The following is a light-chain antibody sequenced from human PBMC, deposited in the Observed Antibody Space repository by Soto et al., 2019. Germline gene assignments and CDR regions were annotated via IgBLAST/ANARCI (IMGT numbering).Light chain of an antibody. J-gene: IGKJ4*01. Sequence: EMVMTQSPGTLSLYPGERATLSCRASQSVNNNYLAWYQQKPGQAPRLYIYGASTRATGIPDRFSGSGSGTDFTLTISRLEPEDFAVYYCQQYGSSPLTFGGGTKVEIK. CDR1: QSVNNNY. V-gene: IGKV3-20*01. CDR3: QQYGSSPLT. CDR2: GAS.